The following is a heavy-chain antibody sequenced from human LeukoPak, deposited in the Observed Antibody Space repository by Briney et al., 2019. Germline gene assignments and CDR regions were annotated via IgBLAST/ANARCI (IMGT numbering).Heavy chain of an antibody. V-gene: IGHV3-53*01. CDR1: GFTVSNSY. Sequence: GGSLRLSCAASGFTVSNSYMSWVRQAPGRGLEWVSIIYSGGSTYYADSVKGRFTVSRDNFKNTLYLQMNTLRAEDTGVYYCARGGNGPFDYWGQGTLVTVSS. D-gene: IGHD2-8*01. J-gene: IGHJ4*02. CDR2: IYSGGST. CDR3: ARGGNGPFDY.